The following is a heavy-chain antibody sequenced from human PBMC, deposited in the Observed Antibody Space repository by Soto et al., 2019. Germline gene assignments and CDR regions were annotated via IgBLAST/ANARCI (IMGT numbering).Heavy chain of an antibody. CDR3: ARDAYDSGGTRIFDQ. Sequence: QVQLVESGGGSVKPGGSLRLSCAASGFSFSTYYMSWIRQAPGKGLECISYIRSDGTTKYYADSVKGRFTISRDNAKTSLYLQLSNVRPEDTAIYYCARDAYDSGGTRIFDQWGQGTLVTVSS. CDR1: GFSFSTYY. CDR2: IRSDGTTK. D-gene: IGHD3-22*01. V-gene: IGHV3-11*01. J-gene: IGHJ4*02.